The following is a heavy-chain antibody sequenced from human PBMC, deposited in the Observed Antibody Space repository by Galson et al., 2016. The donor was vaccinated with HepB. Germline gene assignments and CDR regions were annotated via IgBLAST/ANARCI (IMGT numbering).Heavy chain of an antibody. CDR2: VYHSGST. D-gene: IGHD2/OR15-2a*01. CDR1: GGSIRGITW. V-gene: IGHV4-4*02. J-gene: IGHJ4*02. CDR3: ARWHFSAGDY. Sequence: TLSLTCAVSGGSIRGITWWSWVRQPPGQGLQWIGEVYHSGSTNYNPSLKSRVTISVDMSKNQFSLNLRSVTAADTAVYYCARWHFSAGDYWGQGILVTVSS.